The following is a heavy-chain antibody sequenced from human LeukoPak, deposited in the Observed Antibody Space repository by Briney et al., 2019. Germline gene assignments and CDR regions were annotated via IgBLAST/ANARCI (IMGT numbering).Heavy chain of an antibody. CDR3: ARGHGGYLNWFDP. CDR2: IFYSGST. V-gene: IGHV4-59*08. Sequence: SETLSLTCTVSGGSMTSYYWSWVRQSPGKELEWIGYIFYSGSTNYNPSLKSRVTILVDTSKNQFSLKLTSVTAADTAVYYCARGHGGYLNWFDPWGQGTLVTVSS. D-gene: IGHD4-17*01. J-gene: IGHJ5*02. CDR1: GGSMTSYY.